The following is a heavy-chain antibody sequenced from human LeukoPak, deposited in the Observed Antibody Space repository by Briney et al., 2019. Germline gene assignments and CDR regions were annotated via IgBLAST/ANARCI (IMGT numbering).Heavy chain of an antibody. CDR2: ISWNSGSI. Sequence: SLRLSCAASGFTFDDYAMHWVRQAPGKGLEWVSGISWNSGSIGYADSVKGRLTISRDNAKNSLYLQMNSLRAEDTALYYCAKQPYDFWSGSPIDYWGQGTLVTVSS. CDR3: AKQPYDFWSGSPIDY. J-gene: IGHJ4*02. V-gene: IGHV3-9*01. CDR1: GFTFDDYA. D-gene: IGHD3-3*01.